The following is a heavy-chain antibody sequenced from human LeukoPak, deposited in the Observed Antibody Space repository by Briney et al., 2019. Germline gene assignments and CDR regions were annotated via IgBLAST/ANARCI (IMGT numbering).Heavy chain of an antibody. Sequence: PGRSLRLSCSASGFTFDDYAMHWVRQAPGKGLEWVSGITWNTYSIGYVDSVKGRFTIPRDNAKNSLYLQMDSLREEDTAVYYCAKDSRKWSGETQYYGMDVWGQGTTVIVSS. D-gene: IGHD3-10*01. CDR2: ITWNTYSI. J-gene: IGHJ6*02. CDR3: AKDSRKWSGETQYYGMDV. CDR1: GFTFDDYA. V-gene: IGHV3-9*01.